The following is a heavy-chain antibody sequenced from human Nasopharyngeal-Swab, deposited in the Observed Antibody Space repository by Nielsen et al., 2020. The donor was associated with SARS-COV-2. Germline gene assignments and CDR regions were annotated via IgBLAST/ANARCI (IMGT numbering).Heavy chain of an antibody. Sequence: GESLKISCAASGFGFSNYEMNWVRQAPGTGLEWISYIRTTTATIYYADSVKGRFTISRDNAKNSLYLQMNSLRAEDTAVYYCAREVPYSGHDDAFDIWGQGTMVTVSA. J-gene: IGHJ3*02. V-gene: IGHV3-48*03. CDR3: AREVPYSGHDDAFDI. CDR1: GFGFSNYE. CDR2: IRTTTATI. D-gene: IGHD5-12*01.